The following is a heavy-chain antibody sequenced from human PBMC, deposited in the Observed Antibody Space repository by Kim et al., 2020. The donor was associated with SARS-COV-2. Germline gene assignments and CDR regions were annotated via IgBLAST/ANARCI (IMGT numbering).Heavy chain of an antibody. D-gene: IGHD3-9*01. CDR3: ASEYYDILTGYGSLDV. V-gene: IGHV3-9*01. CDR2: ISWNSGSI. CDR1: GFTFDDYA. J-gene: IGHJ6*01. Sequence: GGSLRLSCAASGFTFDDYAMHWVRQAPGKGLEWVSGISWNSGSIGYADSVKGRFTISRDNAKNSLYLQMNSLRAEDTALYYCASEYYDILTGYGSLDVWG.